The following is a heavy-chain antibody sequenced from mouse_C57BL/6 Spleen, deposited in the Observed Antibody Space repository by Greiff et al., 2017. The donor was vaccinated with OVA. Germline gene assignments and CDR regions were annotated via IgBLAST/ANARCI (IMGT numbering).Heavy chain of an antibody. Sequence: EVKLEESGGGLVKPGGSLKLSCAASGFTFSSYAMSWVRQTPEKRLEWVATISDGGSYTYYPDNVKGRFTISRDNAKNNLYLQMSHLKSEDTAMYYCARKRVYDYADAMDYWGQGTSVTVSS. CDR1: GFTFSSYA. V-gene: IGHV5-4*03. D-gene: IGHD2-4*01. CDR2: ISDGGSYT. J-gene: IGHJ4*01. CDR3: ARKRVYDYADAMDY.